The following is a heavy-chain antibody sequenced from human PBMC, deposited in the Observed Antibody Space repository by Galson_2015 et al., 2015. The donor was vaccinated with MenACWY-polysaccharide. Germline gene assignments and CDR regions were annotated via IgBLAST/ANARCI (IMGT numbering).Heavy chain of an antibody. CDR3: ARDLPFSPC. V-gene: IGHV1-8*01. Sequence: SVKVSCKASGYTFTSYDINWVRQATGQGLEWMGWMNPNTGKTGYAQQFQGRVTLTRSTSISTAYMELSSLRSDDTAVYYCARDLPFSPCWGQATLVTVSS. CDR2: MNPNTGKT. D-gene: IGHD3-3*01. CDR1: GYTFTSYD. J-gene: IGHJ1*01.